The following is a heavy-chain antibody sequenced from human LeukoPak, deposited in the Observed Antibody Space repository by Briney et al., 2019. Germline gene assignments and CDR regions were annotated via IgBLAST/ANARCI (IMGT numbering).Heavy chain of an antibody. CDR3: AKGTYYYGSTESTGSWYFDL. Sequence: PGGSLRLFCAASGFTFSSYGMHWVRQAPGKGLEWGAVISYDGSNKYYADSVKGRFTISRDNSKNTLYLQMNSLSAEDTAVYYCAKGTYYYGSTESTGSWYFDLWGRGTLVTVSS. D-gene: IGHD3-10*01. V-gene: IGHV3-30*18. CDR2: ISYDGSNK. J-gene: IGHJ2*01. CDR1: GFTFSSYG.